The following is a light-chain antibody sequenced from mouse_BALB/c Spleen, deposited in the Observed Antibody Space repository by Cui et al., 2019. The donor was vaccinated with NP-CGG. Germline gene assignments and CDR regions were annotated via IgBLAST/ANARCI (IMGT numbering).Light chain of an antibody. V-gene: IGLV1*01. CDR3: ALWYSNHWV. CDR1: TGAFTTSNY. Sequence: QAVLTQESALTTSPGETVTLTCRSRTGAFTTSNYENWVQEKPDRVFTGLIGGTNNRAPGVPARFSGSLIGDKAALTITGAQTEDEAIYFCALWYSNHWVFGGGTKLTVL. CDR2: GTN. J-gene: IGLJ1*01.